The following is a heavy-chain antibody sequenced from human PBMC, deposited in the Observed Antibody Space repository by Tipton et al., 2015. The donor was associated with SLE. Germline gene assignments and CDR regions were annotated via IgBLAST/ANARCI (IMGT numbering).Heavy chain of an antibody. D-gene: IGHD1-26*01. V-gene: IGHV4-38-2*02. CDR2: IYRTGTT. J-gene: IGHJ4*02. Sequence: TLSLTCTVSGYSISSAYYWAWIRQPPGKGLQWIACIYRTGTTYVNPSLKSRVSMSMDTSNNRFSLTMTSLTVADTAVYYCARSWSGRREFDYWGPGTLVTVSS. CDR1: GYSISSAYY. CDR3: ARSWSGRREFDY.